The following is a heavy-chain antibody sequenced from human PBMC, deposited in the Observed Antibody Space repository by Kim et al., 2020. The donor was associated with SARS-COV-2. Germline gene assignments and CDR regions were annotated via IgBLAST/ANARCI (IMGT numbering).Heavy chain of an antibody. CDR1: GFTVSSNY. V-gene: IGHV3-53*01. D-gene: IGHD6-13*01. Sequence: GGSLRLSCAASGFTVSSNYMNWVRQAPGKGLEWVAVICSDGSTYYSDSLKGGCTISRDNTNNTLYLQMNSLRAEDTAVEYFSGGSSRGCCFGYWGQGT. CDR3: SGGSSRGCCFGY. J-gene: IGHJ4*02. CDR2: ICSDGST.